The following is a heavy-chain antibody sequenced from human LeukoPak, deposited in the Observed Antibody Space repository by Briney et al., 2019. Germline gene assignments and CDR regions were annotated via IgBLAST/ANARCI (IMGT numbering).Heavy chain of an antibody. Sequence: GQSLRLSCAASGFTFSNYAMHWVRQAPGKGLEWVSLISSGGTYEYYADSVKGRFTISRDNSKNTLYLQLNSLRAEDPAVYYCARDSTYYYDSGSSGPHYFDNWGQGTLVTVSS. CDR3: ARDSTYYYDSGSSGPHYFDN. CDR1: GFTFSNYA. D-gene: IGHD3-10*01. V-gene: IGHV3-30*01. J-gene: IGHJ4*02. CDR2: ISSGGTYE.